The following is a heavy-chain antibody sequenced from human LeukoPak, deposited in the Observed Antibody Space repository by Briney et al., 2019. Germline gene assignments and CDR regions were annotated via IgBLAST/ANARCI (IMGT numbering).Heavy chain of an antibody. V-gene: IGHV1-18*04. CDR1: GYTFTSYG. CDR2: ISAYNGNT. CDR3: ARRGTYDYGDYEFDY. J-gene: IGHJ4*02. D-gene: IGHD4-17*01. Sequence: GASVKVSCKASGYTFTSYGISWVRQAPGQGLEWMGWISAYNGNTNYAQKLQGRVTMTTDTSTSTAYMELRSLRSDDTAMYYCARRGTYDYGDYEFDYWGQGTLVTVSS.